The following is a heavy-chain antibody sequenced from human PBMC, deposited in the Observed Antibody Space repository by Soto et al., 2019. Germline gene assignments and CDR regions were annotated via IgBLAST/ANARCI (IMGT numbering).Heavy chain of an antibody. J-gene: IGHJ4*02. CDR2: IIPIYVTA. CDR3: ARDRGARGDF. D-gene: IGHD3-10*01. Sequence: QVQLVQSGAEVKKPGSSVKVSCKASGDNFSTYPISWVRQAHGQGLEWMGGIIPIYVTANYAQKFRGRVTITADERTRTSYMELTNLRSEDTAAYYCARDRGARGDFWGQGTLVTVSS. CDR1: GDNFSTYP. V-gene: IGHV1-69*01.